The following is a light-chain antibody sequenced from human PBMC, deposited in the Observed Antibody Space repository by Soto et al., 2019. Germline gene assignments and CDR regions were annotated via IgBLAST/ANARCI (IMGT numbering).Light chain of an antibody. V-gene: IGLV2-23*01. Sequence: QSALTQPASVSGSPGQSITISCTGTSSDVGVYDLVSWYQQHPGKPPKLIIYEANKRPSGVSDRFSGSKSANSASLTVSGLQAEDEADYYCCSYADIYVFGTGTKLNVL. CDR3: CSYADIYV. J-gene: IGLJ1*01. CDR2: EAN. CDR1: SSDVGVYDL.